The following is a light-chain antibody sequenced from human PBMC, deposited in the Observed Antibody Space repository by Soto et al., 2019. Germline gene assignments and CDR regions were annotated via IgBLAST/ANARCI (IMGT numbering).Light chain of an antibody. CDR1: QTISSSY. Sequence: EIVLTQSPGILSLSPGDRATLSCKASQTISSSYLAWYQQKPGQAPRLLVYAALYRATGIPDTFSGSGSGTDFTLTISRLEPEDFAVYYCQQYGNSPTYTFGQRTTLELK. CDR2: AAL. CDR3: QQYGNSPTYT. V-gene: IGKV3-20*01. J-gene: IGKJ2*01.